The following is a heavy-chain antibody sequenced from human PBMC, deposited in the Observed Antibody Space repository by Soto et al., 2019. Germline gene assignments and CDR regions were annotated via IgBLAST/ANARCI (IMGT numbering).Heavy chain of an antibody. CDR3: SRIPGSALLGFDP. CDR1: GYTFTSYG. D-gene: IGHD2-21*01. Sequence: AEVKVSCKDSGYTFTSYGLSWGRQAPGQGLEWVGWISAYNGNTNYAQTLQGRGTMTTDTSKSTAYMELSSLRFDDTAVYYFSRIPGSALLGFDPWGPGTLVTVSS. J-gene: IGHJ5*02. V-gene: IGHV1-18*04. CDR2: ISAYNGNT.